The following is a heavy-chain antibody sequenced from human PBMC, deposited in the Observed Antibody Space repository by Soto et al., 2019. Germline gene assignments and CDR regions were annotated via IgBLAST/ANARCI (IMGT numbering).Heavy chain of an antibody. D-gene: IGHD3-10*01. CDR2: IFHDGTA. CDR1: GVSLTSGNW. V-gene: IGHV4-4*02. J-gene: IGHJ4*02. CDR3: ARLVYDTRLNYMYFDF. Sequence: SETLSLTCAVSGVSLTSGNWWTWVRQSPQRGLEYIGEIFHDGTANYYPSFERRVAMSVDTSRNQFSLKLTSATAADTAVYFCARLVYDTRLNYMYFDFWGPGTLVTVSS.